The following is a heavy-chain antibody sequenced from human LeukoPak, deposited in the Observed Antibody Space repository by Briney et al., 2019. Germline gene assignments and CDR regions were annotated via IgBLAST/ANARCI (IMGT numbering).Heavy chain of an antibody. CDR1: GFTFDGYS. CDR2: ITSSSNYI. D-gene: IGHD3-9*01. CDR3: ARDDNYYDILTGYYPDHFDY. V-gene: IGHV3-21*01. Sequence: GGSLRLSCAASGFTFDGYSMNWVRQAPGKGLEWVSSITSSSNYIYYADSVKGRFTISRDNAKNSLYLQMNSLRAEDTAVYYCARDDNYYDILTGYYPDHFDYWGQGTLVTVSS. J-gene: IGHJ4*02.